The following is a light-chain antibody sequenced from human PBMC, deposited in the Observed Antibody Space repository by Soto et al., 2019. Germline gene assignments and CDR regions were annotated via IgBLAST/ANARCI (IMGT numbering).Light chain of an antibody. CDR2: DAS. Sequence: EIVLTQSPGTLSLSPGERATLSCRASQSVSSTYLAWYQQKPGQAPRLLIYDASNRATDIPDRFSGSGSGTDFTLTISRLEPEDFAVYYCQQYGGSPPNTFGQGTKLEIK. CDR1: QSVSSTY. J-gene: IGKJ2*01. CDR3: QQYGGSPPNT. V-gene: IGKV3-20*01.